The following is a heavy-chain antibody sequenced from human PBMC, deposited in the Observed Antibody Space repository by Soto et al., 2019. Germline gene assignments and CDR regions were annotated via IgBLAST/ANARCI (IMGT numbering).Heavy chain of an antibody. D-gene: IGHD3-16*01. J-gene: IGHJ4*02. Sequence: EVQLVQSGAEVKKPGTTVKISCKVSGYTFTDYFIHSVHQAPEEVLEWLGLVDPENGAAVYAEKFQGRVSIPADTSTDTAYMILSYLTSEDTSCYYCATGDRRLRLGRWAYWGQGTVVTVSS. CDR2: VDPENGAA. V-gene: IGHV1-69-2*01. CDR1: GYTFTDYF. CDR3: ATGDRRLRLGRWAY.